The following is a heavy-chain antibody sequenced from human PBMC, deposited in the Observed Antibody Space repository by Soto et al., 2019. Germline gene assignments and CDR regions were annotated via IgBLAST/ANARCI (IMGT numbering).Heavy chain of an antibody. J-gene: IGHJ2*01. CDR3: ARPVFGDYWYFDL. V-gene: IGHV1-69*08. D-gene: IGHD4-17*01. CDR1: GGTFSSHT. Sequence: QDQLVQSGAEVKKPGSSVKVSCKASGGTFSSHTFSWVRQAPGQGLEWMGRIIPALGTATYAQKFQGRVTITADESATTVYMELTSLRSEDTAVYYCARPVFGDYWYFDLWGRGTLVTVSS. CDR2: IIPALGTA.